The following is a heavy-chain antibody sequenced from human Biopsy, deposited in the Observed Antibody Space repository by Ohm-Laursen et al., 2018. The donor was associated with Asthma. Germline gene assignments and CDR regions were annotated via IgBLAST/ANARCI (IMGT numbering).Heavy chain of an antibody. Sequence: ASVKVSCKASGGTFSSYAISWVRQAPGQGLEWMGWINPFTGDTHFGQKFQGRVTMTTDTSTDTAYMELRSLRSDDTAVYYCARHPYNFGGFDYWGQGSLVLVSS. V-gene: IGHV1-18*01. CDR2: INPFTGDT. CDR1: GGTFSSYA. CDR3: ARHPYNFGGFDY. D-gene: IGHD5-24*01. J-gene: IGHJ4*02.